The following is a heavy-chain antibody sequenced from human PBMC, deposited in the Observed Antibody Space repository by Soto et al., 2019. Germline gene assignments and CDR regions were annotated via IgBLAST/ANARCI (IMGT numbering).Heavy chain of an antibody. Sequence: QVQLVESGGGVVQPGRSLRLSCAASGFTFSSYAIHWVRQAPGKGLEWVAVISYDGSNKHYADSVKGRFTISRDNSKNTLYLQMNSLRAEDTAVYYCARGPDFILLVPAATNYYYGMDVWGQGTTVTVSS. CDR2: ISYDGSNK. V-gene: IGHV3-30-3*01. J-gene: IGHJ6*02. CDR1: GFTFSSYA. CDR3: ARGPDFILLVPAATNYYYGMDV. D-gene: IGHD2-2*01.